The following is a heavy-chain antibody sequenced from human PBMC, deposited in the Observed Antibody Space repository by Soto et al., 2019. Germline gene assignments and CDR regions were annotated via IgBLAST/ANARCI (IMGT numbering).Heavy chain of an antibody. J-gene: IGHJ6*02. V-gene: IGHV1-69*13. Sequence: GASVKVSFKASGYTFTTYAMCWVRQAPGQGLEWMGGIIPIFGTANYAQKFQGRVTITADESTSTAYMELSSLRSEDTAVYYCARRQDYVWGSYRYYYYGMDVSRQGTTLTVSS. CDR1: GYTFTTYA. CDR2: IIPIFGTA. CDR3: ARRQDYVWGSYRYYYYGMDV. D-gene: IGHD3-16*02.